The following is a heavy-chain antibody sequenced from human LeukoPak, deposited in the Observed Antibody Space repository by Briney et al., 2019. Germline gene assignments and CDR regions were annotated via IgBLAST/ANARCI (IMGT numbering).Heavy chain of an antibody. D-gene: IGHD3-10*01. V-gene: IGHV3-53*01. CDR1: GFTVSSNY. Sequence: GGSLRLSCAASGFTVSSNYMSWVRQAPGKGLEWVSVIYSGGSTYYADSVKGRFTISRDNSKNTLYLQMNSLRAEDTAVYYCARRQGGSGTYYFDYWGQGTLVTVSS. J-gene: IGHJ4*02. CDR2: IYSGGST. CDR3: ARRQGGSGTYYFDY.